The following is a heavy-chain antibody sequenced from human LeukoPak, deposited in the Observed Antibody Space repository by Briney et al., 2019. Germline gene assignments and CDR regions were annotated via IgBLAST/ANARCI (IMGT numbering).Heavy chain of an antibody. CDR2: MNPNSGNT. D-gene: IGHD6-19*01. Sequence: ASVKVSCKASGYTFTSYDINWVRQATGQGLEWMGWMNPNSGNTGYAQKFQGRVTMTRNTSISTAYMELSSLRSEDTAVYYCARVSSGWYRFDYWSQGTLVTVSS. J-gene: IGHJ4*02. V-gene: IGHV1-8*01. CDR1: GYTFTSYD. CDR3: ARVSSGWYRFDY.